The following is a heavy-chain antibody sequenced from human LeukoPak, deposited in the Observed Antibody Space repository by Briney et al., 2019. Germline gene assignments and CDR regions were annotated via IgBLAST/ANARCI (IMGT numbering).Heavy chain of an antibody. J-gene: IGHJ6*02. CDR3: ARVRYCSSTSCYYYYYGMDV. D-gene: IGHD2-2*01. V-gene: IGHV1-2*02. CDR1: GYTFTCYY. Sequence: ASVKVSCKASGYTFTCYYMHWVRQAPGQGLEWMGWINPNSGGTNYAQKFQGRVTMTRDTSISTAYMELSRLRSDDTAVYYCARVRYCSSTSCYYYYYGMDVWGQGTTVTVSS. CDR2: INPNSGGT.